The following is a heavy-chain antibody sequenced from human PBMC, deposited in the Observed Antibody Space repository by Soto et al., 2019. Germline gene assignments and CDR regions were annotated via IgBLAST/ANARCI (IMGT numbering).Heavy chain of an antibody. Sequence: SETLSLTCAVSGYSISSGYYWGWIRQPPGKGLEWIGSIYHSGSTYYNPSLKSRVTISVDTSKNQFSLKLSSVTAADTAVYYCATGVESSGYWTYYYYGMDVWGKGTTVTVPS. CDR2: IYHSGST. D-gene: IGHD3-22*01. V-gene: IGHV4-38-2*01. CDR3: ATGVESSGYWTYYYYGMDV. CDR1: GYSISSGYY. J-gene: IGHJ6*04.